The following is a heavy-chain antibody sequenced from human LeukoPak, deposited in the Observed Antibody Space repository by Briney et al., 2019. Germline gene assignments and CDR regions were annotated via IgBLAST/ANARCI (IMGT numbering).Heavy chain of an antibody. V-gene: IGHV3-64*04. J-gene: IGHJ4*02. Sequence: PGGSLRLSCSASGFTFSTYAMHWVRQAPGKGLEYVSAISNNGGTTYYADSVKGRFTISRDNAKNTLYLQMNSLRVEDTARYYCVRDDDVYGFDYWGQGTVVTVSS. CDR3: VRDDDVYGFDY. D-gene: IGHD3-16*01. CDR1: GFTFSTYA. CDR2: ISNNGGTT.